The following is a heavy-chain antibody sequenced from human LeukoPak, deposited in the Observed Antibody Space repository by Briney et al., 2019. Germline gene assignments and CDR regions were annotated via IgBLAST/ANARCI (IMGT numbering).Heavy chain of an antibody. Sequence: GASVKVSCKASGYTFTGYYMHWVRQAPGQGLEWMGWINPNSGGTNYAQKFQGRVTMTRDTSISTAYMELSRLRSEDTAVYYCARGEPPAAAAGYDYWGQGTLVTVSS. V-gene: IGHV1-2*02. CDR2: INPNSGGT. D-gene: IGHD6-13*01. CDR1: GYTFTGYY. J-gene: IGHJ4*02. CDR3: ARGEPPAAAAGYDY.